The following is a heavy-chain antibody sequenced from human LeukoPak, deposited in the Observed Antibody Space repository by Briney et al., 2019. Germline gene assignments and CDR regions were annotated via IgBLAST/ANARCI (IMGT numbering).Heavy chain of an antibody. Sequence: PSETLSLTCTVSGGSISSSSDYWGWIRQPPGKGLEWIGSIYYSGSTSYNPSLKSRVTISVDTSKNQFSLKLSSVTAADTAVYYCARDGSIDMAAHKGSWFDPWGQGTLVTVSS. D-gene: IGHD2-2*01. CDR2: IYYSGST. CDR1: GGSISSSSDY. V-gene: IGHV4-39*02. J-gene: IGHJ5*02. CDR3: ARDGSIDMAAHKGSWFDP.